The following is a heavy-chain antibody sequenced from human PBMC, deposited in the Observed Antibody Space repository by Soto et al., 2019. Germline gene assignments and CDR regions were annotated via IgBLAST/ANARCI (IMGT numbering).Heavy chain of an antibody. J-gene: IGHJ4*02. D-gene: IGHD3-22*01. CDR2: ISATGRST. CDR3: AKDPRYYYDSSGLPPHGFFDS. CDR1: EFTFSNYV. Sequence: PGGSLRLSCAASEFTFSNYVMGWVRQAPGKGLEWVSYISATGRSTLYADSVKGRSTISRDNSENTLYLQMNSLRAEDTAVYYCAKDPRYYYDSSGLPPHGFFDSWGQGILVTVSS. V-gene: IGHV3-23*01.